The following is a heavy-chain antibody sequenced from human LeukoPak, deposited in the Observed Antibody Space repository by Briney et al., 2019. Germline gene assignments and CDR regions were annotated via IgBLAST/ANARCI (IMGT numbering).Heavy chain of an antibody. CDR3: ARVATLHSFYMDV. J-gene: IGHJ6*03. CDR2: ITDDGYTT. CDR1: GFSFSRSP. Sequence: GGSLSLSCVASGFSFSRSPMTWLRPGPGKVLGRVSSITDDGYTTYYAASVKGRFTVSRDNSRDTLYVQMNSLRDEDTALYFCARVATLHSFYMDVWGKGTTVTISS. D-gene: IGHD5-12*01. V-gene: IGHV3-23*01.